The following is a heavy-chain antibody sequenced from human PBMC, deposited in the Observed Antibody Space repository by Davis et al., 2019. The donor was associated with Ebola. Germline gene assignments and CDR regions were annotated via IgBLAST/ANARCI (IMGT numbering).Heavy chain of an antibody. D-gene: IGHD4-17*01. CDR1: GGSFSGYY. CDR3: ARHHGVTENWFDP. V-gene: IGHV4-59*08. Sequence: MPSETLSLTCAVYGGSFSGYYWSWIRQPPGKGLEWIGYIYYSGSTNYNPSLKSRVTISVDTSKNQFSLKLSSVTAADTAVYYCARHHGVTENWFDPWGQGTLVTVSS. CDR2: IYYSGST. J-gene: IGHJ5*02.